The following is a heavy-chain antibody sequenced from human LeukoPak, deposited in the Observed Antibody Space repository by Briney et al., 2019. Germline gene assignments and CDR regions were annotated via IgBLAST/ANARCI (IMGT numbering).Heavy chain of an antibody. CDR3: ARGTWDGDRTFDI. V-gene: IGHV3-48*02. CDR2: ISGTSSII. Sequence: QPGGSLRLSCAASAFTFSRSAMSWVRQAPGKGLEWISYISGTSSIIYYTPSVKGRFTISRDNGKSSLYLQMNSLRDDDTAVYFCARGTWDGDRTFDIWGQGAMVTVSS. CDR1: AFTFSRSA. D-gene: IGHD5-24*01. J-gene: IGHJ3*02.